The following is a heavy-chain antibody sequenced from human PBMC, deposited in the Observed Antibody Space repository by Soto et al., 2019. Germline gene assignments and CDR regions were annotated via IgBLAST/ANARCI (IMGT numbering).Heavy chain of an antibody. Sequence: EVQLVESGGGLVKPGGSLRLSCAASGFTFTRYSMNWVRQAPGKGLEWVSSISSTTNYIYYADPMKGRFTVSRDNAKNSVYLDMNRLSADDTAVYYCARESEDLTSTFDYWGQGTLVSVAS. J-gene: IGHJ4*02. V-gene: IGHV3-21*01. CDR2: ISSTTNYI. CDR1: GFTFTRYS. CDR3: ARESEDLTSTFDY.